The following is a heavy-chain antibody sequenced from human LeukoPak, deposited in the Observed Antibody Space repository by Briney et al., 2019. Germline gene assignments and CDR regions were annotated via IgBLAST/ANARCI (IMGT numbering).Heavy chain of an antibody. J-gene: IGHJ4*02. CDR3: AREGRPVGATPTHYFDY. CDR1: GYSISSGYY. CDR2: IYHSGST. D-gene: IGHD1-26*01. V-gene: IGHV4-38-2*02. Sequence: NPSETLSLTCTVSGYSISSGYYWDWIRQPPGKGLEWIGSIYHSGSTYYNPSLKSRVTISVDTSKNQFSLKLSSVTAADTAVYYCAREGRPVGATPTHYFDYWGQGTLVTVSS.